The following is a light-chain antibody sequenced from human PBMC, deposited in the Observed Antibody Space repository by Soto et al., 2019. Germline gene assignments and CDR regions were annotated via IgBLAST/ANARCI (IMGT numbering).Light chain of an antibody. CDR1: SSDIGGYNY. CDR3: SSFAGGPYV. CDR2: HVS. Sequence: QSALTQPRSVSGSPGQSVAISCTGTSSDIGGYNYVSWYQQHPGRAPKLVIYHVSKRPSGVPDRLSGSKSGNTASLTISGLQAEDEADYYCSSFAGGPYVFGTGTKVTV. V-gene: IGLV2-11*01. J-gene: IGLJ1*01.